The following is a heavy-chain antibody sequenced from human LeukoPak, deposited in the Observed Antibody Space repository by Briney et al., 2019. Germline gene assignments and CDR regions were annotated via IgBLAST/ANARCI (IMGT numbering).Heavy chain of an antibody. D-gene: IGHD5-18*01. CDR2: ISAYNGNT. CDR3: ARESPEYSYGYSVLDY. V-gene: IGHV1-18*01. CDR1: GYTFTSYG. J-gene: IGHJ4*02. Sequence: ASVKVSCKASGYTFTSYGISWVRQAPGQGLEWMGWISAYNGNTNYAQKLQGRVTMTTDTSTSTAYMELRSLRSDDTAVYYCARESPEYSYGYSVLDYWGQGTLVTVSS.